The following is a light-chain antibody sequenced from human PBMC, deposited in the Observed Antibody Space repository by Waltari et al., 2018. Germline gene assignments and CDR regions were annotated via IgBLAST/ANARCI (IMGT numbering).Light chain of an antibody. CDR1: QSISKY. Sequence: VLTQSPGTLSLSPGERATLTCRASQSISKYLVWYQQRPGHAPRLLIYAGSTRAAGIPDSFSGSGYGTDFTLTISRLEPEDFAMYYCQNHERLPATFGQGTKVEFK. CDR2: AGS. J-gene: IGKJ1*01. CDR3: QNHERLPAT. V-gene: IGKV3-20*01.